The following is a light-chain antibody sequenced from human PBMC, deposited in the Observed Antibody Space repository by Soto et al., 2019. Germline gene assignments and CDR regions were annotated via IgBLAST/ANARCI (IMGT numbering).Light chain of an antibody. CDR2: TAS. Sequence: DIQVTQSPASLSASVGEKVSITCRASQSIGTYLNWYQQKSGTAPKLLIYTASKLQTGVPSRFGGSGSGTEFTLTISSLQPEDFATYYCLQTYSSPRSFGQGTKLDIK. CDR3: LQTYSSPRS. CDR1: QSIGTY. V-gene: IGKV1-39*01. J-gene: IGKJ2*01.